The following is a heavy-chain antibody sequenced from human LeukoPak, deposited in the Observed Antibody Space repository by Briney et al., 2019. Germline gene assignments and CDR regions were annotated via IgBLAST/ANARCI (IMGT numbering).Heavy chain of an antibody. Sequence: PWASVKVSCKASGCQFNGYAMNWVRQAPGQGLEWMGWINTNTGNPTYAQGFTGRFVFSLEASVSTTYLQISSLKAEDTAVYYCARWVGVAGSPDRRFDYWGQGTLVTVSS. CDR2: INTNTGNP. CDR1: GCQFNGYA. D-gene: IGHD6-19*01. V-gene: IGHV7-4-1*02. J-gene: IGHJ4*02. CDR3: ARWVGVAGSPDRRFDY.